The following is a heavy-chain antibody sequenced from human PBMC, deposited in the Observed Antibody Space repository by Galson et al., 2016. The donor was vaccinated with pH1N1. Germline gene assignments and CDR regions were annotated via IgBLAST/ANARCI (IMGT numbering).Heavy chain of an antibody. V-gene: IGHV1-69*13. CDR3: ARETVADAWYNPFDP. J-gene: IGHJ5*02. Sequence: SVKVSCKASGGSFRNFVVSWMRQAPGQGLEWMGGLMPIFNTPKYAQKFQDRVTISADESLTTTYMELSGLTYEDTAVYFCARETVADAWYNPFDPWGQGTLVTVSS. CDR2: LMPIFNTP. CDR1: GGSFRNFV. D-gene: IGHD1-1*01.